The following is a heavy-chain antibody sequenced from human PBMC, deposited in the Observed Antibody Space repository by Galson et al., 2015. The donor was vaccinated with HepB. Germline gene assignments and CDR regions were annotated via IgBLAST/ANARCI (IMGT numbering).Heavy chain of an antibody. Sequence: SVKVSCKASGYTFTNYAINWVRQAPGRGLEWMGWINTNTGNPTYARGFTGRFVFSLDPSVTTAYLQISSLKAEDTAVYYCVRELGSYSPVYYFDYWGQGTLVTVSS. V-gene: IGHV7-4-1*02. D-gene: IGHD1-26*01. CDR2: INTNTGNP. J-gene: IGHJ4*02. CDR1: GYTFTNYA. CDR3: VRELGSYSPVYYFDY.